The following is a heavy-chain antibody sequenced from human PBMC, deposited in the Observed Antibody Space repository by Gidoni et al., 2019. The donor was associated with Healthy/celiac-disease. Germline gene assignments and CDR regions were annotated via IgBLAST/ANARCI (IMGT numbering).Heavy chain of an antibody. CDR2: IIPILGIA. CDR3: ARGPEGLGYCSGGSCYSYYYYYMDV. CDR1: GGTFSSYT. J-gene: IGHJ6*03. V-gene: IGHV1-69*02. D-gene: IGHD2-15*01. Sequence: QVQLVQSGAEVKKPGSSVKVSCKASGGTFSSYTISWVRQAPGQGLEWMGRIIPILGIANYAQKFQGRVTITADKSTSTAYMELSSLRSEDTAVYYCARGPEGLGYCSGGSCYSYYYYYMDVWGKGTTVTVSS.